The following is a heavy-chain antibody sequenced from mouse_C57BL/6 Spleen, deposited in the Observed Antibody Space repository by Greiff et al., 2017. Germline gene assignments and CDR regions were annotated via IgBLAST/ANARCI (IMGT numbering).Heavy chain of an antibody. CDR3: ARGGTHNRGYFDV. CDR1: GYTFTSYW. CDR2: IDPSDSYT. Sequence: QVQLQQPGAELVMPGASVKLSCKASGYTFTSYWIHWVKQRPGQGLEWIGEIDPSDSYTNYNQKFKGKSTLTVDKSSSTAYMQLSSLTSEDSAVYYCARGGTHNRGYFDVWGTGTTVTVSS. D-gene: IGHD6-1*01. J-gene: IGHJ1*03. V-gene: IGHV1-69*01.